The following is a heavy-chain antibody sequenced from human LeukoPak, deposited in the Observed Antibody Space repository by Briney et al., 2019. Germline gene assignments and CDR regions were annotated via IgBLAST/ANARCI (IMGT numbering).Heavy chain of an antibody. D-gene: IGHD3-22*01. CDR1: GGSFSGYY. CDR2: INHSENT. J-gene: IGHJ3*01. Sequence: SETLSLTCAVYGGSFSGYYWSWIRQPLGKGLEWIGEINHSENTDYNPSLKSRVTISVDTSKNQFSLKLSSVTAADTAVYYCARGRDYYDSSGYEWGQGTMVTVSS. V-gene: IGHV4-34*01. CDR3: ARGRDYYDSSGYE.